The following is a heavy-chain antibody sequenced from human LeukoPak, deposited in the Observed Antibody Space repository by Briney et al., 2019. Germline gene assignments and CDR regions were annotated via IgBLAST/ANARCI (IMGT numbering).Heavy chain of an antibody. CDR2: IYYSGST. J-gene: IGHJ4*02. D-gene: IGHD3-10*01. CDR3: ARFSVDYYGSGSLDY. V-gene: IGHV4-59*01. Sequence: PSETLSLTCTVSGVSISSYYWSWVRQPPGKGLEWIGYIYYSGSTNYNPSLKSRVTISVDTSKNQFSLKLSSVTAADTAVYYCARFSVDYYGSGSLDYWGQGTLVTVSS. CDR1: GVSISSYY.